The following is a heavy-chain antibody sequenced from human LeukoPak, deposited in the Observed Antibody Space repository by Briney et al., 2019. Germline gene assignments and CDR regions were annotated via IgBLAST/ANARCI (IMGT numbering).Heavy chain of an antibody. D-gene: IGHD5-12*01. Sequence: ASVKLSCKASGYTVTAYGFTWVRQAPGQGLEWMGWSSTYSDNANYAQNPQSRVTMTTVTSTTTPYMELRSLRSHDPAVYYCARTTAWATTKFAYWGQGPLVTVSS. CDR1: GYTVTAYG. J-gene: IGHJ4*02. CDR3: ARTTAWATTKFAY. CDR2: SSTYSDNA. V-gene: IGHV1-18*01.